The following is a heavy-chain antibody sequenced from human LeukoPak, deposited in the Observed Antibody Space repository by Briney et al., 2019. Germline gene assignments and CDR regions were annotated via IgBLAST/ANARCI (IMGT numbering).Heavy chain of an antibody. J-gene: IGHJ4*02. CDR3: AIEGPGELDPTFDY. CDR2: ISPYNGNT. V-gene: IGHV1-18*01. CDR1: GYTFTNYG. Sequence: ASVKVSCKASGYTFTNYGISWVRQAPGQGLEWMAWISPYNGNTKYAQKFQGRVTMTTDTSTSTAYMELRSLGSDDTAVYYCAIEGPGELDPTFDYWGQGSLVTVSP. D-gene: IGHD1-26*01.